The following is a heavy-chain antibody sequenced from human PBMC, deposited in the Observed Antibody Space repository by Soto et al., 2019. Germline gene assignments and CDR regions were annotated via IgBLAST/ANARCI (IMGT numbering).Heavy chain of an antibody. CDR1: GYTFTSYG. Sequence: QVQLVQSGAEVKNPGASVKVSCKASGYTFTSYGISWVRQAPGQGLEWMGWISAYNGNTNYAQKLQGRVTMTTVTATSKASMELSNRISDDTAVNSGATWGGAITIFGVVIDGMDFWGQGTTVTVSS. D-gene: IGHD3-3*01. V-gene: IGHV1-18*01. CDR2: ISAYNGNT. CDR3: ATWGGAITIFGVVIDGMDF. J-gene: IGHJ6*02.